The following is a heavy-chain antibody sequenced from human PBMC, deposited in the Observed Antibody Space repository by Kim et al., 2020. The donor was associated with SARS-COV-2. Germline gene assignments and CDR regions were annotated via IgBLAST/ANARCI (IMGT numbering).Heavy chain of an antibody. CDR2: IRYDGNNR. J-gene: IGHJ4*02. CDR1: GFLFNTYG. D-gene: IGHD6-19*01. Sequence: GGSLRLSCAASGFLFNTYGMHWVRQAPGKGLEWVAGIRYDGNNREYADSLEGRFSISRDNSQNTVYLQMNSLRADDTAVYYCAKGRAGRDVQRYFDHWGQGTVVTVSS. CDR3: AKGRAGRDVQRYFDH. V-gene: IGHV3-33*03.